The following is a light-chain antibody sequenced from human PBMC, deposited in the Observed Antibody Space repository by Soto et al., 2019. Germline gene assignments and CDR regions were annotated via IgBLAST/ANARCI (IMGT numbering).Light chain of an antibody. Sequence: EIVLTQSPGTLSLSPGERATLSCMASQSVSSSYLAWYQQKPGQDPRLLIYGASSRATGIPDRFSGSGSGTDFTLTISRLEPEDFAVYYCQQYGSSTIFTFGPGTKVDIK. CDR1: QSVSSSY. V-gene: IGKV3-20*01. J-gene: IGKJ3*01. CDR3: QQYGSSTIFT. CDR2: GAS.